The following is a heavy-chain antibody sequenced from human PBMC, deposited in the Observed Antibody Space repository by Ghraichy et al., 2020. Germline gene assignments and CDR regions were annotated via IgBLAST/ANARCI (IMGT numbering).Heavy chain of an antibody. CDR3: AKDRIAVAGFHYNYAMDV. D-gene: IGHD6-19*01. J-gene: IGHJ6*02. V-gene: IGHV3-23*01. CDR1: GFTFYNYA. CDR2: ISGSGGTT. Sequence: GGSLRLSCAASGFTFYNYAMNWVRLAPGKGLEWVSAISGSGGTTSYVDSVKGRFTISRDNSENTLYLQMHSLRAEDTAVYYCAKDRIAVAGFHYNYAMDVWGQGTTVTVSS.